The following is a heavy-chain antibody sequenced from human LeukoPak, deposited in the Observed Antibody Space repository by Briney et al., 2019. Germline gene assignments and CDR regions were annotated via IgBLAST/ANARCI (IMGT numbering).Heavy chain of an antibody. CDR2: IGTAGDT. V-gene: IGHV3-13*01. CDR3: ARVDTAMATYDY. D-gene: IGHD5-18*01. Sequence: GGSLRLSCAASGFMFSRYDMLWVRQATGKGLEWVSAIGTAGDTYYPGSVKGRFTVSREKAKNSLYLQMNSLRAGDTAVYYCARVDTAMATYDYWGQGTLVTVSS. J-gene: IGHJ4*02. CDR1: GFMFSRYD.